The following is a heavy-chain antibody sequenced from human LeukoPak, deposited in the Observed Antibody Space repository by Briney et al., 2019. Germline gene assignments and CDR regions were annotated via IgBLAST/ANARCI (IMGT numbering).Heavy chain of an antibody. CDR2: IDTNTGNP. D-gene: IGHD3-22*01. J-gene: IGHJ4*02. V-gene: IGHV7-4-1*02. CDR3: ARGYDTTGYFSY. CDR1: GNSISNYA. Sequence: ASVKVSCKASGNSISNYAVSWVRQAPGQGLEWMGWIDTNTGNPTYAQGFIGRFVFSLDTSVTTAYLQISSLKAEDTAVYYCARGYDTTGYFSYWGQGTLVAVSS.